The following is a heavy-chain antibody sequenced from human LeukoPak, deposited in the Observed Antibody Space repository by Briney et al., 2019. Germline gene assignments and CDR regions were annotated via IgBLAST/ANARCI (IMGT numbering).Heavy chain of an antibody. V-gene: IGHV5-51*01. CDR1: GSSCTNYW. Sequence: GAPLQISGTGGGSSCTNYWIGWVRPLPGKCLGGMGIIYPGESDTTYSPSFQGKVTISADKSISTAYLQWSSLKASDTAMYYCARLDYWGQGTLVTVS. CDR2: IYPGESDT. J-gene: IGHJ4*02. CDR3: ARLDY.